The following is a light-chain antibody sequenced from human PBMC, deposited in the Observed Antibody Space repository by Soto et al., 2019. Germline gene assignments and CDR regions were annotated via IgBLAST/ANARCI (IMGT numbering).Light chain of an antibody. Sequence: DIQMTQSPSSLSAAVGDSVTISCRASHSIHTYVNWYLQKSGKAPALLIYGASTLLSGVPSRFSGGGSGTDFPLTITGLHLEDFENYYCKQHHSVPITFGQGTRLEI. CDR3: KQHHSVPIT. V-gene: IGKV1-39*01. CDR1: HSIHTY. J-gene: IGKJ5*01. CDR2: GAS.